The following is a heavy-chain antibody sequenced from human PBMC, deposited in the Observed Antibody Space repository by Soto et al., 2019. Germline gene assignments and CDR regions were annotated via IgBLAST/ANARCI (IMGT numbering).Heavy chain of an antibody. D-gene: IGHD1-26*01. CDR1: DGSISSRSNY. V-gene: IGHV4-39*01. CDR3: XXXGPPIRAHNPPEYFQQ. CDR2: VYYTGGT. Sequence: QLQLQESGPGLVKPSETLSLTCTVSDGSISSRSNYWGWIRQPPGKDLEWIGSVYYTGGTYYNPSLKSRVAISIDMSKNXXSXXXXXXXXXXXXXXXXXXXGPPIRAHNPPEYFQQWGQGTLVTVSS. J-gene: IGHJ1*01.